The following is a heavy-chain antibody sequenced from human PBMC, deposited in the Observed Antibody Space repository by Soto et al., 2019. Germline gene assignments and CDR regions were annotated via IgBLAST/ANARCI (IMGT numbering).Heavy chain of an antibody. CDR2: IKQDGSEK. CDR1: GFTFSSYW. J-gene: IGHJ4*02. Sequence: GGSLRLSCAASGFTFSSYWMSWVRQAPGKGLEWVANIKQDGSEKYYVDSVKGRFTISRDNAKNSLYLQMNSLRAEDTAVYYCARDLRYCTNGVCYPSTLFDYWGQGTLVTVSS. V-gene: IGHV3-7*01. D-gene: IGHD2-8*01. CDR3: ARDLRYCTNGVCYPSTLFDY.